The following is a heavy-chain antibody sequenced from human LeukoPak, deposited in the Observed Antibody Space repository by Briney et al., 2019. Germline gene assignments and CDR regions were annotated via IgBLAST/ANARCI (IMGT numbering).Heavy chain of an antibody. D-gene: IGHD3-10*01. Sequence: PGGSLRLSCAASGFTFSSYSMNWVRQAPGKGLEWVSYISSSSSTIYYADSVKGRFTISRDNAKNSLYLQMNSLRAEDTAVYYCARDGLLWFGEPPEKYYFDYWGQGTLVTVSS. CDR1: GFTFSSYS. CDR2: ISSSSSTI. CDR3: ARDGLLWFGEPPEKYYFDY. J-gene: IGHJ4*02. V-gene: IGHV3-48*04.